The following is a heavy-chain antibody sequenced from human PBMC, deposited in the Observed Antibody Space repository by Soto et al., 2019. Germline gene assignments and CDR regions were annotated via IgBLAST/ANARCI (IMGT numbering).Heavy chain of an antibody. V-gene: IGHV3-48*02. J-gene: IGHJ4*02. D-gene: IGHD3-16*02. CDR1: GFTFSSCS. Sequence: GGSLRLSCASSGFTFSSCSMNWVRQAPGKGLEWVSFISGSGDTKYYADSVKGRFTISRDNAKNSLYLQMSSLRDEDTAVYFFAKYRSSAVSFDYCGQGTLVTVSS. CDR3: AKYRSSAVSFDY. CDR2: ISGSGDTK.